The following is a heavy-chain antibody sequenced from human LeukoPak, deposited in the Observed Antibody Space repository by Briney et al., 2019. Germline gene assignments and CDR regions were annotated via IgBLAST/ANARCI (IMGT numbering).Heavy chain of an antibody. CDR3: ARHYSSSSDFDY. Sequence: SETLSLTCTVSGGSISSYYWSWIRQPAGKGLEWIGRIYTSGSTNYNPSLKSRVTISVDTSKNQFSLKLSSVTAADTAVYYCARHYSSSSDFDYWGQGTLVTVSS. CDR2: IYTSGST. CDR1: GGSISSYY. V-gene: IGHV4-4*07. J-gene: IGHJ4*02. D-gene: IGHD6-6*01.